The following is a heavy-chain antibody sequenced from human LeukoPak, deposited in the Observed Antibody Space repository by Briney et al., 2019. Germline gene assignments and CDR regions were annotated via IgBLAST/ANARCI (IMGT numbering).Heavy chain of an antibody. V-gene: IGHV3-23*01. CDR2: ISDTGGST. CDR3: AKTYYSDCFDY. Sequence: GGSLRLSCAASGFTFRSYAMNWVRQAPGKGLEWVSVISDTGGSTYYAASVKGRFTISRDNSKNTLYLQMNSLRAEDTAVYYCAKTYYSDCFDYWGQGTLVTVSS. J-gene: IGHJ4*02. D-gene: IGHD3-22*01. CDR1: GFTFRSYA.